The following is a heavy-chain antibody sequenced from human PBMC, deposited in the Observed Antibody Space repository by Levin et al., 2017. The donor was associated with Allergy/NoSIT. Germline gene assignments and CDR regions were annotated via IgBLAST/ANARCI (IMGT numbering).Heavy chain of an antibody. J-gene: IGHJ6*02. CDR1: GFSFSSYA. CDR2: ISYDGSKK. D-gene: IGHD3-3*01. V-gene: IGHV3-30-3*01. CDR3: AREGYYREGGYYGMDV. Sequence: LSLTCAASGFSFSSYAMHWVRQAPGKGLEWVAVISYDGSKKYYADSVKGRFTISRDNPKNTLYLQMNSLRAVDTAGYYCAREGYYREGGYYGMDVWGHGTTVTVSS.